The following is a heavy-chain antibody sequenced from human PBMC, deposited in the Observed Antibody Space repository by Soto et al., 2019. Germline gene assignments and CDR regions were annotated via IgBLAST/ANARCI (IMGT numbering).Heavy chain of an antibody. V-gene: IGHV3-30*03. CDR1: GFTFSSYG. J-gene: IGHJ6*01. Sequence: QVQLVESGGGVVQPGRALRLSCAASGFTFSSYGMHWVRQAPGKGLEWVAVISYDGSNKYYADSVKGRFTISRDNTKNTLYLQMNSLRAEDTAVYYCETARTYSSGWRWGYYYYYGMDVWGQGSTVTVSS. CDR3: ETARTYSSGWRWGYYYYYGMDV. CDR2: ISYDGSNK. D-gene: IGHD6-19*01.